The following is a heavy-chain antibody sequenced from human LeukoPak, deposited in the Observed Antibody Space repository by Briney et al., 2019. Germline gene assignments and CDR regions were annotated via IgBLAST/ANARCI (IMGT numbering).Heavy chain of an antibody. CDR2: ISDSGGST. J-gene: IGHJ4*02. Sequence: GGSLRLTCAASGFTFSSYAMSWVRQPPGKGLEWVSAISDSGGSTYYPDSVRGRFTIASTNSKNSLFLQMNSLRAEDTAVCYCAKVPACGLLEWPQGFDYGGQGTLVTVSS. D-gene: IGHD3-3*01. CDR3: AKVPACGLLEWPQGFDY. CDR1: GFTFSSYA. V-gene: IGHV3-23*01.